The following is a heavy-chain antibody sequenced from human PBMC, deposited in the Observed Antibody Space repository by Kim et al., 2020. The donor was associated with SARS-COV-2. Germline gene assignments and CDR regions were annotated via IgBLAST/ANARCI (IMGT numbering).Heavy chain of an antibody. Sequence: SVKVSCKASGGTFSSYAISWVRQAPGQGLEWMGGIIPIFGTANYAQKFQGRVTITADESTSTAYMELSSLRSEDTAVYYCARVGLAYCGGDCYAAHGDWGQGTLVTVSS. D-gene: IGHD2-21*02. CDR2: IIPIFGTA. V-gene: IGHV1-69*13. CDR1: GGTFSSYA. CDR3: ARVGLAYCGGDCYAAHGD. J-gene: IGHJ4*02.